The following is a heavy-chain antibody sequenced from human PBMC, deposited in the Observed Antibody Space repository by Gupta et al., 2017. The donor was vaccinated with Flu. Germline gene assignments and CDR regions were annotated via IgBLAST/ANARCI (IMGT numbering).Heavy chain of an antibody. Sequence: QVTLKESGPVLVKPTETLTLTCTVSGFSLSNARMGVSWIRQPPGKALELLAHIFSNDEKSYSTSLKSSRTITKDTSKSQVVRTKTDKKPVEAAVFSGTRIQYMAPEEGVSKYEFGDGCQGTIVTVFS. V-gene: IGHV2-26*01. D-gene: IGHD1-1*01. CDR2: IFSNDEK. CDR1: GFSLSNARMG. CDR3: TRIQYMAPEEGVSKYEFGD. J-gene: IGHJ4*02.